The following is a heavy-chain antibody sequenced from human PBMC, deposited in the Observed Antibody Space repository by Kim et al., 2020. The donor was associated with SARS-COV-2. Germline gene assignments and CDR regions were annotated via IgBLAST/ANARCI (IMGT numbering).Heavy chain of an antibody. CDR1: GFTFSSYA. CDR3: VKAREYDYVWGSYRFSLNFDY. D-gene: IGHD3-16*02. J-gene: IGHJ4*02. CDR2: ISSNGGST. Sequence: GGSLRLSCSASGFTFSSYAMHWVRQAPGKGLEYVSAISSNGGSTYYADSVKGRFTISRDNSKNTLYLQMSSLRAEDTAVYYCVKAREYDYVWGSYRFSLNFDYWGQGTLVTVSS. V-gene: IGHV3-64D*09.